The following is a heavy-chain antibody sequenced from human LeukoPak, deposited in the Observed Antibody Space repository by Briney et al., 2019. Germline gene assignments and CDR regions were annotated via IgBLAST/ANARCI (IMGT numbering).Heavy chain of an antibody. V-gene: IGHV1-69*05. CDR1: VVTLTRDA. Sequence: SLKVSSKASVVTLTRDAISSVRHAPGQGLEWMGRIIPIFGTANSAQKLQGRVTTTTDESTSTAYIELSSLRSEDTAVYYCAREGIVVVVAAVWGQGPLVTVSS. CDR2: IIPIFGTA. J-gene: IGHJ4*02. D-gene: IGHD2-15*01. CDR3: AREGIVVVVAAV.